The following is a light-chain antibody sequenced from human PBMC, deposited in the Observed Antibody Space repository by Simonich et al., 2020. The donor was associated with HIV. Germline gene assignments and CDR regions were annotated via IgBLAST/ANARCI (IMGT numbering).Light chain of an antibody. J-gene: IGLJ3*02. Sequence: QSALTQPASVSGSPGQSITISCTGTSSDVGGYNYVSWYQQHPGKAPKLMIYDVDNRPSGGSNRFSGSKAGNTASLTISGLQAEDEADYYCSSYTTSSTMFGGGTKLTVL. CDR3: SSYTTSSTM. V-gene: IGLV2-14*03. CDR2: DVD. CDR1: SSDVGGYNY.